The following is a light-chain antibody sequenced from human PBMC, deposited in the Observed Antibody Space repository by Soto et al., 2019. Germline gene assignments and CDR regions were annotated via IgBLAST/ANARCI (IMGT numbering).Light chain of an antibody. CDR3: SSYAGKTGYV. Sequence: QSALTQPPSASGSPGQSVTISCTGTSSDVGAYNYVSWYQQHPGKAPKFMIYEVTRRPSGVPNRFSGSKSGNTASLTVSGLQPEDEADYYCSSYAGKTGYVFGTGTKLTVL. J-gene: IGLJ1*01. CDR2: EVT. V-gene: IGLV2-8*01. CDR1: SSDVGAYNY.